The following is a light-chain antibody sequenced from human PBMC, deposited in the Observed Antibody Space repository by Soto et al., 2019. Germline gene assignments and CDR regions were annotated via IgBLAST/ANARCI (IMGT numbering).Light chain of an antibody. V-gene: IGKV1-5*03. J-gene: IGKJ1*01. CDR1: QGISTW. CDR3: RHYNSYLET. Sequence: DIQMAQSPSTLSASVGDRVTITCRASQGISTWLAWYQHKPGRAPKLLIYMASTLESGVPSRFSGSGSGTEITLTISSLQPDDFATYYCRHYNSYLETFGQGTRVEIK. CDR2: MAS.